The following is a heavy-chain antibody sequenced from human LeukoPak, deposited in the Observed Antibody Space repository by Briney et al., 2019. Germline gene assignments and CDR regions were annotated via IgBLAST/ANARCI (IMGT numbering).Heavy chain of an antibody. D-gene: IGHD1-26*01. J-gene: IGHJ4*02. V-gene: IGHV1-8*01. Sequence: GASVKVSCKASGYTFTSYDINWVRQATGQGLEWMGWMNPNSGNTGYAQKFQGRVTMTKNTSISTAYMELSSLRSEDTAVYYCASGIVGAWYYFDYWGQGTLVTVSS. CDR1: GYTFTSYD. CDR2: MNPNSGNT. CDR3: ASGIVGAWYYFDY.